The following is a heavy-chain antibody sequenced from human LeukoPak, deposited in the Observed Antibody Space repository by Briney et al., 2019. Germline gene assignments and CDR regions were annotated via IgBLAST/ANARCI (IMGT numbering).Heavy chain of an antibody. CDR1: GGSISSGGYY. CDR2: IYYSGST. CDR3: AREMVRGRNYFDY. D-gene: IGHD3-10*01. J-gene: IGHJ4*02. Sequence: SETLSLTCTVSGGSISSGGYYWSWIRQHPGKGLEWIGYIYYSGSTYYNPSLKSRVTISVDTSKNQFSLKLSSVTAADTAVYYCAREMVRGRNYFDYWGQGTLVTVSS. V-gene: IGHV4-31*03.